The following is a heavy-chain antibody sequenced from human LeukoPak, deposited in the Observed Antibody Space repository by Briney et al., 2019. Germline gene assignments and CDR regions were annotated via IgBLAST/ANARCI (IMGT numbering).Heavy chain of an antibody. CDR2: IHYGGSA. CDR3: AGERGEEYSSGWYKRNYFDN. Sequence: SETLSLTCDVSGGSISTTNWWTWVRQPPGKGLEWIGEIHYGGSATYNPSLNSRVSISLDKSKNQFSLKLRSVTAADTAVYYCAGERGEEYSSGWYKRNYFDNWGQGIRVTVSS. V-gene: IGHV4-4*02. CDR1: GGSISTTNW. D-gene: IGHD6-19*01. J-gene: IGHJ4*02.